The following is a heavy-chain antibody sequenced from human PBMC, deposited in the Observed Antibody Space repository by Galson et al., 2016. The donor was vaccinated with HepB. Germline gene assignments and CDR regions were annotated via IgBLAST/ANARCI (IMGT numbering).Heavy chain of an antibody. CDR3: ASHYGSGSSNWFDP. V-gene: IGHV1-18*04. J-gene: IGHJ5*02. Sequence: VKVSCKASGYTFTSYGISWVRQAPGQGLEWMGWINSYNGNTNYAHKLQGRVTMTTDTSTSTAYMELRSLRSDDTAVYYCASHYGSGSSNWFDPWGQGTLVTVSS. CDR1: GYTFTSYG. D-gene: IGHD3-10*01. CDR2: INSYNGNT.